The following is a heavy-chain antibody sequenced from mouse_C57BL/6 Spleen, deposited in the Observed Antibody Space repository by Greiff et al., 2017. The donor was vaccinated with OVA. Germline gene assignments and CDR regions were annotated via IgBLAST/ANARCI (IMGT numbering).Heavy chain of an antibody. V-gene: IGHV1-18*01. CDR2: INPNNGGT. Sequence: EVKVVESGPELVKPGASVKIPCKASGYTFTDYNMDWVKQSHGKSLEWIGDINPNNGGTIYNQKFKGKATLTVDKSSSTAYMELRSLTSEDTAVYYCARGIITTRFAYWGQGTLVTVSA. CDR3: ARGIITTRFAY. J-gene: IGHJ3*01. CDR1: GYTFTDYN. D-gene: IGHD1-1*01.